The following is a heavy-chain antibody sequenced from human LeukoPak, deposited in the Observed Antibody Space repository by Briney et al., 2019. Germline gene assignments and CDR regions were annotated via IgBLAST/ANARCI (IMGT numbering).Heavy chain of an antibody. V-gene: IGHV1-8*01. Sequence: ASVKVSCKASGYTFTNYDINWVRQATGQGVEWMGWMNPNSGNTSYAQKFQGRVTMTRNTSISTAYMELSSLRSEDTALYYCARDIAGATKGGWFDTWGQGTPVTVSS. CDR1: GYTFTNYD. D-gene: IGHD1-26*01. J-gene: IGHJ5*02. CDR3: ARDIAGATKGGWFDT. CDR2: MNPNSGNT.